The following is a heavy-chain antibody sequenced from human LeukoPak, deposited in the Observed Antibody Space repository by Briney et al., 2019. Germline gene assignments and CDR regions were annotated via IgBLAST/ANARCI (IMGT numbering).Heavy chain of an antibody. J-gene: IGHJ4*02. D-gene: IGHD3-9*01. CDR3: AKSPDYDILTGYGANDY. CDR1: GFTFSSYA. Sequence: PGGSLRLSCAASGFTFSSYAMSWVRQAPGKGLEWVSAISGSGGSTYYADSVKGRFTISRDNSKNTLYLQMNSLRAEDTAVYYCAKSPDYDILTGYGANDYWGQGTLVTVSS. CDR2: ISGSGGST. V-gene: IGHV3-23*01.